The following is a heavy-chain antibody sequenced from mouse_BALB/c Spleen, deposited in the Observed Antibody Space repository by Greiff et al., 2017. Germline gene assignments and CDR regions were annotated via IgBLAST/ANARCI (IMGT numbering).Heavy chain of an antibody. D-gene: IGHD1-1*01. CDR3: ARSPYYYGSSSYWYFDV. CDR1: GFAFSSYD. V-gene: IGHV5-12-1*01. J-gene: IGHJ1*01. Sequence: EVQLVESGGGLVKPGGSLKLSCAASGFAFSSYDMSWVRQTPEKRLEWVAYISSGGGSTYYPDTVKGRFTISRDNAKNTLYLQMSSLKSEDTAMYYCARSPYYYGSSSYWYFDVWGAGTTVTVSS. CDR2: ISSGGGST.